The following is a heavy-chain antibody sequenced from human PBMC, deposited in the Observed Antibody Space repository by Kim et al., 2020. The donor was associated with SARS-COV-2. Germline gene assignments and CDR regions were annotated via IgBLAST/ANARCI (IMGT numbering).Heavy chain of an antibody. V-gene: IGHV3-72*01. CDR3: GRAFGGSEDCFDC. D-gene: IGHD3-10*01. CDR2: IRKKPDSYTT. J-gene: IGHJ4*02. CDR1: GFSFSDYY. Sequence: GGSLRLSCAASGFSFSDYYMDWVRQAPGKGLEWVGRIRKKPDSYTTEYAASVRGRFTISRDDSKNSLYLQMNSLKTEDTAVYYCGRAFGGSEDCFDCRGQGTLVTVSS.